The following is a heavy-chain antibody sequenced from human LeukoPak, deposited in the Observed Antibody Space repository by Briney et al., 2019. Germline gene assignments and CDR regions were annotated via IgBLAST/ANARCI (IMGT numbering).Heavy chain of an antibody. CDR1: GGSISSYY. CDR3: ARHMGLGYSYGYPYFDY. D-gene: IGHD5-18*01. CDR2: IYYSGST. J-gene: IGHJ4*02. V-gene: IGHV4-59*08. Sequence: SGTLSLTCTVSGGSISSYYWSWIRQPPGKGLEWIGYIYYSGSTNYNPSLKSRVTISVDTSKNQFPLKLSSVTAADTAVYYCARHMGLGYSYGYPYFDYWGQGTLVTVSS.